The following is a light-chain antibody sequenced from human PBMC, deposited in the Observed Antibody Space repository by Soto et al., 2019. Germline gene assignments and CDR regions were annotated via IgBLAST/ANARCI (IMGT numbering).Light chain of an antibody. CDR2: EVS. CDR1: SADIGSHDY. V-gene: IGLV2-14*01. J-gene: IGLJ1*01. Sequence: QSVLTQPPSVSGTPGQRVTISCSGSSADIGSHDYVSWYQQHPGKVPKLIIYEVSKRPSGASDRFSGSKSGNAAYLSISGLQPEDEADYYCNSYTTTSALVFGTGTKVTVL. CDR3: NSYTTTSALV.